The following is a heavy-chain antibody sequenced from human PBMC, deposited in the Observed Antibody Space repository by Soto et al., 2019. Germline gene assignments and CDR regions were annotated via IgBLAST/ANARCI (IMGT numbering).Heavy chain of an antibody. J-gene: IGHJ6*03. CDR3: AGGGYCRCGSCKPGYYHYMDV. CDR2: IIPILGIA. V-gene: IGHV1-69*02. Sequence: QVQLVQSGAEVKKPGSSVKVSCKASGGTFSSYTISWVRQAPGQGLEWMGRIIPILGIANYAQKFQGRVTITADKSTSTAYMELSSLRSEDTAVYYCAGGGYCRCGSCKPGYYHYMDVWGKGTTVTVSS. D-gene: IGHD2-15*01. CDR1: GGTFSSYT.